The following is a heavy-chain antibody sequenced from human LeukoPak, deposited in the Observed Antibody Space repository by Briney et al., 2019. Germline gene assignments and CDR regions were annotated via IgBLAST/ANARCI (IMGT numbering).Heavy chain of an antibody. D-gene: IGHD1-1*01. CDR3: ARDLEDTQLFTDYFYGMDV. J-gene: IGHJ6*02. V-gene: IGHV3-21*01. CDR1: GFTFSDYS. Sequence: PEGSLRLSCAASGFTFSDYSMNWVRQAPGKGLEWVSSISSSYNYIYYADSVKGRFTISRDNAKNSLYLQMNSLRAEDTAVYYCARDLEDTQLFTDYFYGMDVWGQGTTVTVSS. CDR2: ISSSYNYI.